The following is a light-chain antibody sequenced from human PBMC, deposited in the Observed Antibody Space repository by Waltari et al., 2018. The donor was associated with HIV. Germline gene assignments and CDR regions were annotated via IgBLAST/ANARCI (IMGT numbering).Light chain of an antibody. CDR2: HVT. CDR3: CSNAARATYV. V-gene: IGLV2-11*01. Sequence: QSALAQPRSVSGSPGQSVTISCTGTSSDVGGYNYVPWFQHHPGKAPKLIIYHVTKRPSGVPDRFSASKSGNTASLTISGLQAEDEAEYYCCSNAARATYVFGTGTQVTVL. CDR1: SSDVGGYNY. J-gene: IGLJ1*01.